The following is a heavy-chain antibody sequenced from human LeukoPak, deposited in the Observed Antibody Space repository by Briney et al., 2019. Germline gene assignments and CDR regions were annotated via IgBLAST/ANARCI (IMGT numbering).Heavy chain of an antibody. V-gene: IGHV5-10-1*01. D-gene: IGHD3-10*01. Sequence: GESLKISCKVSGYSFPSYWITWVRQMPGKGLEWMGRIDPSDSYTNYSPSFQGHVTISADKSISTAYLQWSSLKASDTAMYYCARHWNHRLYYYGSGSYSGPDNWFDPWGQGTLVAVSS. CDR2: IDPSDSYT. CDR3: ARHWNHRLYYYGSGSYSGPDNWFDP. CDR1: GYSFPSYW. J-gene: IGHJ5*02.